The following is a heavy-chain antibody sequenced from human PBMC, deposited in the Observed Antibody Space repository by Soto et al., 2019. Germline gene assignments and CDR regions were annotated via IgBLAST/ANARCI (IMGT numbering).Heavy chain of an antibody. D-gene: IGHD2-15*01. J-gene: IGHJ6*02. Sequence: SETLSLTCAVSGGSISSGGYSWSWIRQPPGKGLEWIGYIYHSGSTYYNPSLKSRVTISVDRSKNQFSLKLSSVTAADTAVYYCARVPLYCSGGSCYENYYYGMDVWGQGTTVTVSS. V-gene: IGHV4-30-2*01. CDR2: IYHSGST. CDR3: ARVPLYCSGGSCYENYYYGMDV. CDR1: GGSISSGGYS.